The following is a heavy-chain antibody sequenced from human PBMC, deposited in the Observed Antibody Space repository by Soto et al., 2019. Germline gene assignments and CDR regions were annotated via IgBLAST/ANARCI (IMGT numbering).Heavy chain of an antibody. CDR3: ARHFSGMVDP. CDR2: IYDSGST. J-gene: IGHJ5*02. CDR1: GGSISSYY. Sequence: QVQLQESGPGLVKPSETLSLTCTVSGGSISSYYWSWIRQPPGKGLEWIGYIYDSGSTNYNPSLKSRVTISVDTSKNQFSLKLSSVTAADTAVYYCARHFSGMVDPWGQGTLVTVSS. V-gene: IGHV4-59*08.